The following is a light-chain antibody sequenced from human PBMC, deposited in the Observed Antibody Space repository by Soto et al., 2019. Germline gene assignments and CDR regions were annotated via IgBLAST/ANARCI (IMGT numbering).Light chain of an antibody. J-gene: IGKJ3*01. CDR2: DAS. CDR3: QQRSNCLT. Sequence: EIVLTQSPATLSLSPGERAILSCRASESIRTFLAWYQQKPGQAPRLLIYDASNRATGIPARFSGSGSGTDFTLTISSLEPEDFAVYYCQQRSNCLTFGPGTKVDIK. CDR1: ESIRTF. V-gene: IGKV3-11*01.